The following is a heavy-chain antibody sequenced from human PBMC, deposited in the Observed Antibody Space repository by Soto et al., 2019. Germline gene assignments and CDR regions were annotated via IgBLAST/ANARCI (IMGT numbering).Heavy chain of an antibody. CDR1: GFIFTSYS. V-gene: IGHV3-48*02. J-gene: IGHJ4*02. D-gene: IGHD1-26*01. CDR2: IRIDSNHI. CDR3: ARDLSYAFDY. Sequence: EGQLVESGGGLVQPGGSLRLSCAASGFIFTSYSMNWVRQAPGKGLEWLSYIRIDSNHIGYADSVRGRFTISSVIAKNSLYLQMNSLRDEDTAVYYCARDLSYAFDYWGQGTLVTVSS.